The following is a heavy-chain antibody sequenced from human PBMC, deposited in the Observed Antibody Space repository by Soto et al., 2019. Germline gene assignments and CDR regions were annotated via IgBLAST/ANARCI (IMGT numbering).Heavy chain of an antibody. V-gene: IGHV3-30*18. J-gene: IGHJ4*02. Sequence: QVQLVESGGGVVQPGRSLRLSCAASGFTFSSFGMHWVRQAAGTGLEWVAVESYDGSYKYYADSVKGRFTISRDNSKNTLYLQMNSLRAEDTAVYYCAKERSVVATTPDFDYWGQGTLVTVSS. CDR2: ESYDGSYK. D-gene: IGHD5-12*01. CDR1: GFTFSSFG. CDR3: AKERSVVATTPDFDY.